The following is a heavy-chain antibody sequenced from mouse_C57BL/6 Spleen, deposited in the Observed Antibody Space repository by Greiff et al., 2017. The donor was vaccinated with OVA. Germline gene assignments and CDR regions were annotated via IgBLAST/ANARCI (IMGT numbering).Heavy chain of an antibody. Sequence: QVQLQQSGAELVRPGASVKLSCKASGYTFTDYYINWVKQRPGQGLEWIARIYPGSGNTYYNEKFKGKATLTAEKSSSTAYMQLSSLTSEDSAVYFCATSSPSYWYFDVWGTGTTVTVSS. D-gene: IGHD1-1*01. CDR3: ATSSPSYWYFDV. V-gene: IGHV1-76*01. J-gene: IGHJ1*03. CDR2: IYPGSGNT. CDR1: GYTFTDYY.